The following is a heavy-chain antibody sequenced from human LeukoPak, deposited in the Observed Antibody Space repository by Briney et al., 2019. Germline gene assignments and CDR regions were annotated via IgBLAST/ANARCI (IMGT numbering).Heavy chain of an antibody. CDR2: IYYSGST. D-gene: IGHD5-24*01. J-gene: IGHJ3*01. CDR3: ARVYGEMATITDAFDV. Sequence: SETLSLTCTVSGGSISSYYWSWIRQPPGKGLEWIGNIYYSGSTNYNPSLKSRVTISVDTSKNQFSLKLSSVTAADTAVYYCARVYGEMATITDAFDVWGQGTMVTVSS. CDR1: GGSISSYY. V-gene: IGHV4-59*01.